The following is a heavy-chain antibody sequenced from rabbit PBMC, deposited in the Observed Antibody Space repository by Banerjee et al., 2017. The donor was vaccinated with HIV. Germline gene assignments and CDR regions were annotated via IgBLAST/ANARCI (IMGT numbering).Heavy chain of an antibody. CDR3: ARYGTTNDYYYDL. CDR1: GFDFSSSYY. CDR2: IYIGSGIT. J-gene: IGHJ4*01. Sequence: LTLTCTASGFDFSSSYYMCWVRQAPGKGLEWIGCIYIGSGITYYASWAKGRFTISKTSSTTVTLQMTSLTDADTATYFCARYGTTNDYYYDLWCQGTLVTVS. V-gene: IGHV1S40*01. D-gene: IGHD1-1*01.